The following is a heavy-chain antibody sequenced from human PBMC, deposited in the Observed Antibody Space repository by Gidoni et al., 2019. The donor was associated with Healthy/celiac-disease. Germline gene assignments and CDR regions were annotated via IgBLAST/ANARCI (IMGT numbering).Heavy chain of an antibody. V-gene: IGHV1-46*01. J-gene: IGHJ6*02. CDR3: ARDLVVVVPAARGTNYYYYGMDV. Sequence: QVQLVQSGAEGKKPGASVKVSCKASGYTFTSDYMHWVRQAPGQGLEWMGIINPSCGSTSYAQKFQGRVTMTRDTSTSTVYMELSSLRSEDTAVYYCARDLVVVVPAARGTNYYYYGMDVWGQGTTVTVSS. D-gene: IGHD2-2*01. CDR1: GYTFTSDY. CDR2: INPSCGST.